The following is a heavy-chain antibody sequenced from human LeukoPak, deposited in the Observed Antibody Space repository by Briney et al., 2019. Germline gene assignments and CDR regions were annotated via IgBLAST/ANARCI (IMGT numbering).Heavy chain of an antibody. CDR2: ISYDGSNK. D-gene: IGHD6-13*01. CDR3: ARARIAAAAFDI. Sequence: GRSLRLSCAASGYTFSSYAMHWVRQAPGKGVEWVAVISYDGSNKYYADSVKGRFTISRDNSKNTLYLQMNSLRAEDTAVYYCARARIAAAAFDIWGQGTMVTVSS. CDR1: GYTFSSYA. V-gene: IGHV3-30*04. J-gene: IGHJ3*02.